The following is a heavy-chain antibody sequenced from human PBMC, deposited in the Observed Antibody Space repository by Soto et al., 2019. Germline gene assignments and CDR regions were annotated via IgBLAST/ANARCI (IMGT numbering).Heavy chain of an antibody. CDR3: ARAWGVPGPLYDYHDMDV. CDR2: IRGFSPYT. CDR1: GFTFRTYT. Sequence: RRLSCISSGFTFRTYTMNWVRQAPGKGLEWVSGIRGFSPYTFYAESVKGRFTISRDNAKNSLYLQMNSLRAEDTAVYYCARAWGVPGPLYDYHDMDVWGQGTTVTVSS. D-gene: IGHD2-2*01. J-gene: IGHJ6*02. V-gene: IGHV3-21*01.